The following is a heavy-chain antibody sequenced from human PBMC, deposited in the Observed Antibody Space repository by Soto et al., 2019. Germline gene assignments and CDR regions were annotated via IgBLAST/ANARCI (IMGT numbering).Heavy chain of an antibody. CDR2: IYSGGST. J-gene: IGHJ4*02. V-gene: IGHV3-53*01. Sequence: EVQLVESGGGLIQPGGSLRLSCAASGFIVSSNYMSWVRQAPGKGLEWVSVIYSGGSTYYADSVKGRFTISRDNSKNTLYLQMNSLRAEDTAVYYGARDSSLSGIDNWGQGTLVTVSS. CDR3: ARDSSLSGIDN. CDR1: GFIVSSNY. D-gene: IGHD6-19*01.